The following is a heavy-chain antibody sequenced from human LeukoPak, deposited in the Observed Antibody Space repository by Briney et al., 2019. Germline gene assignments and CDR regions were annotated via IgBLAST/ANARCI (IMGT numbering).Heavy chain of an antibody. CDR3: ARGLEGSSSIDY. CDR2: INHSGST. Sequence: SETLSLTCAVYGGSFSGYYWSWIRQPPGKGLEWIGEINHSGSTNYNPSLKSRVTISVDTSKNQFSLKLSSVTAADTAVYYCARGLEGSSSIDYCGQGTLVTVSS. CDR1: GGSFSGYY. D-gene: IGHD6-13*01. J-gene: IGHJ4*02. V-gene: IGHV4-34*01.